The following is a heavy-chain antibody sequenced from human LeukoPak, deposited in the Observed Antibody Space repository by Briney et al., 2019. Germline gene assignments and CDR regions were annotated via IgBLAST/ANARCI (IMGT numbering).Heavy chain of an antibody. V-gene: IGHV3-20*04. CDR2: INWNGGST. D-gene: IGHD2-2*01. CDR1: GFTFDDYG. Sequence: GGSLRLSCAASGFTFDDYGMSWVRQAPGKGLEWVSGINWNGGSTGYADSVKGRFTISRDNAKSSLYLQMNSLRAEDTALYYCARVGDIVVVPAYFDYWGQGTLVTVSS. J-gene: IGHJ4*02. CDR3: ARVGDIVVVPAYFDY.